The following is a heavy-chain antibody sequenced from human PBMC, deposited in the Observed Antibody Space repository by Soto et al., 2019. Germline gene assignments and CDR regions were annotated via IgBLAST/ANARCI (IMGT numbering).Heavy chain of an antibody. J-gene: IGHJ4*02. V-gene: IGHV3-30*03. D-gene: IGHD1-26*01. CDR3: TRESKDHYSNSKWAFDD. CDR2: ISFDGRTT. CDR1: GFTFSSYG. Sequence: QVQLVESGGGVVQPGRSLRLSCAASGFTFSSYGMHWVRQAPGKGLEWVAVISFDGRTTYYADSVKGRFTISRDNSENTLYLQMSNLRAEDTAVYYCTRESKDHYSNSKWAFDDWGQGSLVTVSS.